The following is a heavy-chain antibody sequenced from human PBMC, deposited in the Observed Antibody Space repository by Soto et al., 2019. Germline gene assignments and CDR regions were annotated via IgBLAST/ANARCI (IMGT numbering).Heavy chain of an antibody. CDR1: GGSISSYY. CDR3: ARHADETFYCTNGVCWERYYFDY. V-gene: IGHV4-59*08. D-gene: IGHD2-8*01. CDR2: IYYSGST. J-gene: IGHJ4*02. Sequence: PSETLSLTCTVSGGSISSYYWSWIRQPPGKGLEWIVYIYYSGSTNYNPSLKSRVTISVDTSKNQFSLKLSSVTAADTAVYYCARHADETFYCTNGVCWERYYFDYWGQGTLVTVSS.